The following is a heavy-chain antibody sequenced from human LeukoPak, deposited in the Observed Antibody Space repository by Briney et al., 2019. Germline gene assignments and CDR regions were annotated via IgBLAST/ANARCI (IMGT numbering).Heavy chain of an antibody. V-gene: IGHV1-3*01. Sequence: ASVKVSCKASGYTFTSYAMHWVRQAPGQRLEWMGWINAGNGNTKYSQKFQGRVTITRDTSASTAYMELGSLRSEDTAVYYCARARYPGRYFDYWGQGTLVTVSS. J-gene: IGHJ4*02. CDR2: INAGNGNT. D-gene: IGHD1-14*01. CDR1: GYTFTSYA. CDR3: ARARYPGRYFDY.